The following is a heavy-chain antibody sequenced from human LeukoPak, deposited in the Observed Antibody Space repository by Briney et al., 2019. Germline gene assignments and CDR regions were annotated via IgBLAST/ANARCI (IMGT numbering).Heavy chain of an antibody. Sequence: GKSLKISCKASGYSFTSYWIGWVRQMPGKGLEWMGNIDPSDSETRYTPSFQGQVTISVDKSLTTADLQWNSLKASDTAMYYCARQTAMGRSGDYWGQGTLVTVSS. V-gene: IGHV5-51*01. D-gene: IGHD5-18*01. CDR2: IDPSDSET. CDR1: GYSFTSYW. CDR3: ARQTAMGRSGDY. J-gene: IGHJ4*02.